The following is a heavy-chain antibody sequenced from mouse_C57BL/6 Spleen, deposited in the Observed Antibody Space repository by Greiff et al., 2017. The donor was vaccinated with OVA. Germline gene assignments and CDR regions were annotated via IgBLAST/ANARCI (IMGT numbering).Heavy chain of an antibody. CDR2: ISDGGSYT. CDR3: ARGRNLGHFDY. J-gene: IGHJ2*01. V-gene: IGHV5-4*03. Sequence: EVKVVESGGGLVKPGGSLKLSCAASGFTFSSYAMSWVRQTPEKRLEWVATISDGGSYTYYPDNVKGRFTISRDNAKNNLYLQMSHLKSEDTAMYYCARGRNLGHFDYWGQGTTLTVSS. CDR1: GFTFSSYA.